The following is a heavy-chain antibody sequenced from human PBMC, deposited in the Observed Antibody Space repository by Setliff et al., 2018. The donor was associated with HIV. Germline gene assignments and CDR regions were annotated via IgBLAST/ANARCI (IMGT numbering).Heavy chain of an antibody. Sequence: SETLSLTCTVSGPSINIHYWSWIRQSPGKAFEWIGYIYSTGSTNYNPSLQSRVTISMVASRNQFSLKVTSVTAADTAVYYCAKGAGFYGDYTFDHWGQGRPVTVSS. J-gene: IGHJ4*02. CDR3: AKGAGFYGDYTFDH. D-gene: IGHD4-17*01. V-gene: IGHV4-59*11. CDR2: IYSTGST. CDR1: GPSINIHY.